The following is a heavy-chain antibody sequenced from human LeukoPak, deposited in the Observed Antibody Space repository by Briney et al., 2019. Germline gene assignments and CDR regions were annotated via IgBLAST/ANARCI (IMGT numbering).Heavy chain of an antibody. V-gene: IGHV3-30*03. Sequence: GGSLRLSCAASGFTFSNYGMHWVRQAPGKGLEWVAVISYDGSYKQYADSVKGRFTISRDNSEKTLYLQMNSLRAEDTAVYYCARAAKSGNSRGWFDPWGQGTLVTVSS. CDR3: ARAAKSGNSRGWFDP. D-gene: IGHD4-23*01. J-gene: IGHJ5*02. CDR1: GFTFSNYG. CDR2: ISYDGSYK.